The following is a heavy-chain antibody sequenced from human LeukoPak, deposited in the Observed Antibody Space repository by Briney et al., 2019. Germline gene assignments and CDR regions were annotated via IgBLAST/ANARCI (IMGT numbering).Heavy chain of an antibody. D-gene: IGHD1-26*01. CDR1: GFTFSSYE. Sequence: GGSLRLSCAASGFTFSSYEMNWVRQAPGKGLEWVSAISGSGGSTYYADSVKGRFTISRDNSKNTLYLQMNSLRAEDTAVYYCAKGGFRGSYYGGLGAFDIWGQGTMVTVSS. CDR2: ISGSGGST. V-gene: IGHV3-23*01. CDR3: AKGGFRGSYYGGLGAFDI. J-gene: IGHJ3*02.